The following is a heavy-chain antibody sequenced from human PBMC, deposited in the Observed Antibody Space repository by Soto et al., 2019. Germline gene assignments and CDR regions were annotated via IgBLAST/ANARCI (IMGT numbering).Heavy chain of an antibody. CDR2: ITTTGGTK. CDR1: GFTFSSYA. V-gene: IGHV3-23*01. D-gene: IGHD2-15*01. CDR3: VKDCTGGSCRAGY. Sequence: EVQLLESGGGLVQPGGSLRLSCAASGFTFSSYAMTWVRQAPGKGLEWVSSITTTGGTKYYADSVKRRFTISRDNSKNTVYLQATSLRAEDTAVYYCVKDCTGGSCRAGYWGQGTLVTVSS. J-gene: IGHJ4*02.